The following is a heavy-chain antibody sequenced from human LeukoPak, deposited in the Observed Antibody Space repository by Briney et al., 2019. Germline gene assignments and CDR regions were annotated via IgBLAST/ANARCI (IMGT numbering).Heavy chain of an antibody. D-gene: IGHD3-9*01. J-gene: IGHJ4*02. V-gene: IGHV3-9*01. CDR3: AKDTDDILTGPGTYFDY. Sequence: GGSLRLSCAASGFTFDDYAMHWVWQAPGKGLEWVSGISWNSGSIGYADSVKGRFTISRDNAKNSLYLQMNSLRAEDTALYYCAKDTDDILTGPGTYFDYGGQGTLVTVSS. CDR1: GFTFDDYA. CDR2: ISWNSGSI.